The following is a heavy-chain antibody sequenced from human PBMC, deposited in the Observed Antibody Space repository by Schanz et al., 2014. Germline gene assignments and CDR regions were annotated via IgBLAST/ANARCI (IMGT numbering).Heavy chain of an antibody. V-gene: IGHV3-30*02. CDR3: AKDDTQVNGMDV. J-gene: IGHJ6*02. CDR2: IPSDESNK. CDR1: GFTFSSSG. Sequence: QVQLVESGGGVVQPGGSLRLSCAASGFTFSSSGMHWVRQAPGKGLEWVAFIPSDESNKYYIDSVKGRFTITRDNSRETMFLQMNTLRPDDTAVYYCAKDDTQVNGMDVWGQGTTVTVSS.